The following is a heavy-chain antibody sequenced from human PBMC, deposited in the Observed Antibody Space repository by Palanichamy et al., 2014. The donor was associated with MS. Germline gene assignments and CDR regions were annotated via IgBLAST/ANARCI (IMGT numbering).Heavy chain of an antibody. CDR3: ARNGYYAIDY. J-gene: IGHJ4*02. V-gene: IGHV4-4*02. Sequence: QVQLQESGPRLVKPSGTLSLTCGVSGESMSDRDWWSWVRQPPGKGLEWIAEIHHDGSTNYSPSLNSRVTISVDKSKNHFSLKLTFVTAADTAVYYCARNGYYAIDYWGQGTLVTVSS. D-gene: IGHD2-2*03. CDR1: GESMSDRDW. CDR2: IHHDGST.